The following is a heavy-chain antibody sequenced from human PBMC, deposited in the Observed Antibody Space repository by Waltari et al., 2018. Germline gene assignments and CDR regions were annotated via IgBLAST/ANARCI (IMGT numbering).Heavy chain of an antibody. D-gene: IGHD2-21*02. Sequence: QVRLQESGPSLLKPSATLSLICTVSGGSISGFSGRWVRPPPGKGLDWIGYIYYAGGTNSHPSLKSRVTMSVDTSKNQFSLQLSSVTAADTAFYYCARGGGGDWEWFDPWGQGTLVTVSS. CDR1: GGSISGFS. CDR3: ARGGGGDWEWFDP. J-gene: IGHJ5*02. CDR2: IYYAGGT. V-gene: IGHV4-59*01.